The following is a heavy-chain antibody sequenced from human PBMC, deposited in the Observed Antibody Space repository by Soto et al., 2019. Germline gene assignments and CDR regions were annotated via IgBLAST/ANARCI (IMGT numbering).Heavy chain of an antibody. CDR2: ISSYNAKT. CDR1: GYTFTNYG. V-gene: IGHV1-18*01. J-gene: IGHJ6*02. CDR3: ARVQSYYILTGSSHSMDV. Sequence: QVHLVQSGAEVKNPGASVKVSCKASGYTFTNYGITWVRQAPGQGLEWMGWISSYNAKTNYAQKLQGRVTLTTDTSASTAYMELRSLRSDDTALYYFARVQSYYILTGSSHSMDVWGQGTTVTVSS. D-gene: IGHD3-9*01.